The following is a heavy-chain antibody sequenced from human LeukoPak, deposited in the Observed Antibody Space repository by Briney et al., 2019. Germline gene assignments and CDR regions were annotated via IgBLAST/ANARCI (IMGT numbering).Heavy chain of an antibody. CDR1: GGSISSGDYY. CDR3: ARDHTVFRYMDV. Sequence: PSQTLSLTCTVSGGSISSGDYYWSWIRQPPGKGLEWFGYIYYSGSTNYNPSLKSRVTISVDTSKNQFSLKLRPVTAADTAVYYCARDHTVFRYMDVWGKGTSVTVSS. J-gene: IGHJ6*03. V-gene: IGHV4-30-4*01. CDR2: IYYSGST. D-gene: IGHD4-17*01.